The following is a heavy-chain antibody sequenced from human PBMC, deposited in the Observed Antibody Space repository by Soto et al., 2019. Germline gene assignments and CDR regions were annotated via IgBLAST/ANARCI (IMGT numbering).Heavy chain of an antibody. J-gene: IGHJ4*02. CDR2: VNPSGGHT. V-gene: IGHV1-46*01. CDR3: ARGGHVVVVTAALDY. CDR1: GDTFTDYY. Sequence: QVQLVQSGAEVKKPGASVKVSCKASGDTFTDYYIHWVRQATGQGLEWMGTVNPSGGHTTYAQHFLGRMTMTRDTSTSTLYMELTSLTSEDTAVYYCARGGHVVVVTAALDYWGKGTLVTVSS. D-gene: IGHD2-21*02.